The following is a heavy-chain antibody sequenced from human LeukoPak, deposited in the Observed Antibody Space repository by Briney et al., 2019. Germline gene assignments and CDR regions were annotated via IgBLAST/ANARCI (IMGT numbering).Heavy chain of an antibody. CDR2: ISGSGGST. CDR1: GFTFSNYA. D-gene: IGHD4-17*01. J-gene: IGHJ4*02. V-gene: IGHV3-23*01. Sequence: PGGSLRLSCAASGFTFSNYAMSWVRQAPGKGLEWVSAISGSGGSTYPADSVKGRFTISRDNSKNTLYLQMNSLRAEDTAVYYCALVTTDRPFDYWGQGTLVTVSS. CDR3: ALVTTDRPFDY.